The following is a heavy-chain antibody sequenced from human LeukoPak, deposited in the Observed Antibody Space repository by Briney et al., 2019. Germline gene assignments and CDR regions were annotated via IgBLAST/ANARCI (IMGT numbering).Heavy chain of an antibody. CDR3: AGCSGGSCYSFDY. D-gene: IGHD2-15*01. CDR1: GFTFSSYS. CDR2: ISSSSSYI. Sequence: GGSLRLSCAASGFTFSSYSMNWVHQAPGKGLEWVSSISSSSSYIYYADSVKGRFTISRDNAKNSLYLQMNSLRAEDTAVYYCAGCSGGSCYSFDYWGQGTLVTVSS. J-gene: IGHJ4*02. V-gene: IGHV3-21*01.